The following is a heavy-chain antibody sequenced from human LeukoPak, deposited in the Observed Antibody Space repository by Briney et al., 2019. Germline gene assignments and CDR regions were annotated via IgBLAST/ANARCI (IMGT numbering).Heavy chain of an antibody. CDR3: ARDGVVRGAGDY. CDR1: GFTFSSYA. CDR2: ISGSGGST. Sequence: GGSLRLSCAASGFTFSSYAMSWVRQAPGKGLEWVSAISGSGGSTYYADSVKGRFTISRDNSKNTLYLQMNSLRAEDTAVYYCARDGVVRGAGDYWGQGTLVTVSS. V-gene: IGHV3-23*01. D-gene: IGHD3-10*01. J-gene: IGHJ4*02.